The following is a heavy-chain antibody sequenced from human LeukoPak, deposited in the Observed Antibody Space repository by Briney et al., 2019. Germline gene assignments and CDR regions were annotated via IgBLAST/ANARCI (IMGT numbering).Heavy chain of an antibody. V-gene: IGHV3-53*01. CDR1: GFTVSSNY. D-gene: IGHD5-12*01. CDR3: ARHDGGYGPFDY. CDR2: MYSGGST. J-gene: IGHJ4*02. Sequence: GGSLRLSCAVSGFTVSSNYMNWVRQAPGKGLEWVSVMYSGGSTYYADSVKGRFTVSRDNSKNTLYLQMKSLRAEDTAVYYCARHDGGYGPFDYWGEGTLVTVSS.